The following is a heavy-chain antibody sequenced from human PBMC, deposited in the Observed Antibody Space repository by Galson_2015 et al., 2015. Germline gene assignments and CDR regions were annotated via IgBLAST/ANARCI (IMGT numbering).Heavy chain of an antibody. CDR2: IRQDGSEK. CDR1: GFTFSSYW. D-gene: IGHD1-1*01. CDR3: AKHAQGNWNDVDAFDI. V-gene: IGHV3-7*01. J-gene: IGHJ3*02. Sequence: SLRLSCAASGFTFSSYWMSWVRQAPGKGLEWVANIRQDGSEKYYVDSVKGRFTISRDNAKNSLYLQMNSLRAEDTAVYYCAKHAQGNWNDVDAFDIWGQGTMVTVSS.